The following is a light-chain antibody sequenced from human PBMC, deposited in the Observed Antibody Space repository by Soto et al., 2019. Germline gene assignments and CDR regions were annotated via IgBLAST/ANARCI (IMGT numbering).Light chain of an antibody. V-gene: IGLV2-14*01. CDR3: SSYTSGITYVI. J-gene: IGLJ2*01. CDR2: EVS. CDR1: SNDVGGYSY. Sequence: QSALTQPASVSGSPGQSITISCTGTSNDVGGYSYVSWYQQVPGKAPKLMIYEVSNRPSGVSNRFSGSKSGNTASLTISGLQAEDEADYYCSSYTSGITYVIFGGRTKVTVL.